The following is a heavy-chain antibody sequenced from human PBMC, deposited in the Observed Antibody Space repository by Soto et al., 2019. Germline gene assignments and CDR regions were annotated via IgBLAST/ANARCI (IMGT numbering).Heavy chain of an antibody. CDR2: INPSGGST. Sequence: ASVKVSCKASGYTFTSYYMHWVRQAPGQGLEWMGIINPSGGSTSYAQKFQGRVTMTRDTSTSTVYMELSSLRSEDTAVYYCARSPGFWSGYYTSGEYYYGMDAWGQGTTVTVSS. CDR3: ARSPGFWSGYYTSGEYYYGMDA. V-gene: IGHV1-46*01. CDR1: GYTFTSYY. D-gene: IGHD3-3*01. J-gene: IGHJ6*02.